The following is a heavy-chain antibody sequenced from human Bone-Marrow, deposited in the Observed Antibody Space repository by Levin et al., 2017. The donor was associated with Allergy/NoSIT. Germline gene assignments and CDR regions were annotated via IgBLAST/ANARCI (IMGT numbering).Heavy chain of an antibody. Sequence: GGSLRLSCTASGFTFSTYGMNWVRQAPGKGLEWVSSISSSSDYIYYADSVKGRWRRWREKEKNSLSLQMNSLRAEDTAIYFCARDRTYGILTNYGMDVWGQGTTPSVSS. J-gene: IGHJ6*02. CDR2: ISSSSDYI. V-gene: IGHV3-21*01. CDR1: GFTFSTYG. CDR3: ARDRTYGILTNYGMDV. D-gene: IGHD3-9*01.